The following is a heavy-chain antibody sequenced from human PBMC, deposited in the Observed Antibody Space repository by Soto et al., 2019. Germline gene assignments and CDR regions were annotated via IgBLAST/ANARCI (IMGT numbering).Heavy chain of an antibody. J-gene: IGHJ4*02. Sequence: EVQLVESGGGVVQPGRSLRLSCAASGFTFSSYEMNWVRQAPGKGLEWLSYISSSGITIFYADSVKGRFTISRDNAKNSLFLQMNSLRAEDTAVYFCARGNWKYCDFWGQGTLVTVSS. V-gene: IGHV3-48*03. D-gene: IGHD1-7*01. CDR1: GFTFSSYE. CDR2: ISSSGITI. CDR3: ARGNWKYCDF.